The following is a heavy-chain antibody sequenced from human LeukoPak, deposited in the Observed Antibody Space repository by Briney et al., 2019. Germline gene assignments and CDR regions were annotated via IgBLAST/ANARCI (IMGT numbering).Heavy chain of an antibody. V-gene: IGHV1-2*02. CDR1: GYTFTGYY. J-gene: IGHJ4*02. D-gene: IGHD3-22*01. CDR3: ARARDYYDSRPETFDY. CDR2: INPNSGGT. Sequence: ASVKVSCKASGYTFTGYYMHWVRQAPGQGLEWMGWINPNSGGTNYAQKFQGRVTMTRDTSISTAYMELSRLRSDDTAVYYCARARDYYDSRPETFDYWGQGTLVTVSS.